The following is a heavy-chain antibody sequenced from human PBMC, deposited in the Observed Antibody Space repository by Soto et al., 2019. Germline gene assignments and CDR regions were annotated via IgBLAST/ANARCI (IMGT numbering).Heavy chain of an antibody. D-gene: IGHD2-21*02. CDR2: IYYSGSA. J-gene: IGHJ5*02. CDR1: GGSISSVSYY. CDR3: ARAMVVTQNWFDP. V-gene: IGHV4-39*01. Sequence: PSETLSLTCTVSGGSISSVSYYWGWIRQPPGKGLEWIGSIYYSGSAYYSPSLKSRVTMSVDTSKNQLSLKLSSVTAADTAVYYCARAMVVTQNWFDPWGQGTLVTVSS.